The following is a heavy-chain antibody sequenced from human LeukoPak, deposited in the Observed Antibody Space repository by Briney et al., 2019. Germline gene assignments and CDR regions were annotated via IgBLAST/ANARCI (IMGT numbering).Heavy chain of an antibody. CDR1: GYTLTELS. CDR3: ATVPSYCSSTSCYVFDY. J-gene: IGHJ4*02. CDR2: FDPEDGET. V-gene: IGHV1-24*01. Sequence: ASVKVSFKGSGYTLTELSMHWGRQAPGKGLEWMGGFDPEDGETNYAQKFQGRVTMTEDTATHTAYMELSSLRSEDTAVYYCATVPSYCSSTSCYVFDYWGQGTLVTVSS. D-gene: IGHD2-2*01.